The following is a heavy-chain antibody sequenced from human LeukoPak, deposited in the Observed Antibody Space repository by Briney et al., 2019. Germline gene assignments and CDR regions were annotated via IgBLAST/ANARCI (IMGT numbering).Heavy chain of an antibody. D-gene: IGHD3-22*01. CDR2: ISSSGSTI. CDR1: GSTFSSYE. Sequence: GGSLRLSCAASGSTFSSYEMNWVRQAPGKGLEWVSYISSSGSTIYYADSVKGRFTISRDNAKNSLYLQMNSLRLEDTALYYCAKDTGYYYDSSGHFGYWGQGTLVTVSS. J-gene: IGHJ4*02. V-gene: IGHV3-48*03. CDR3: AKDTGYYYDSSGHFGY.